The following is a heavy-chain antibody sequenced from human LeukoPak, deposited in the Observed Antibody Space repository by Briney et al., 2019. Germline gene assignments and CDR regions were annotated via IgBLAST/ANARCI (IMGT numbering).Heavy chain of an antibody. J-gene: IGHJ4*02. CDR1: GASMSNHY. CDR3: ARWYSGSYRIDY. V-gene: IGHV4-59*06. CDR2: ISYAGST. Sequence: SETLSLTCTVSGASMSNHYWSWIRQPPGKGLEWIGYISYAGSTSYNPSLKSRVTISVDTSKNHFSLKLSSVTAADTAVYYCARWYSGSYRIDYWGQGILVTVSS. D-gene: IGHD1-26*01.